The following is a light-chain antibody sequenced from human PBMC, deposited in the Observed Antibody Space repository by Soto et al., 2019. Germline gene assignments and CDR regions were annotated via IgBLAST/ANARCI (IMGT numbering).Light chain of an antibody. J-gene: IGKJ4*01. CDR1: QSISSY. V-gene: IGKV1-39*01. CDR2: AAS. Sequence: DIQMTQSPSSLSASVGDRVTITCRASQSISSYLNWYQQKPRKAPKLLIYAASSLQSGIPSRFSGSGSGTDFTLTISSLQPEDCATYYCQQSYSTPFTFGGGTKVEIK. CDR3: QQSYSTPFT.